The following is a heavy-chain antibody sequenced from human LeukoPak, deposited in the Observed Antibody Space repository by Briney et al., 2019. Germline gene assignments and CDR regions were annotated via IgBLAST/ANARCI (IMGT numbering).Heavy chain of an antibody. V-gene: IGHV4-34*01. D-gene: IGHD3-10*01. Sequence: ASETLSLTCAVYGGSFSGYYWSWIRQPPGKGLEWIGEINHSGSTNYNPSLKSRVTISVDTSKNQFSLKLSSVTAADTAVYYCARRGVGSGSYYAWGQGTLVTVSS. CDR2: INHSGST. J-gene: IGHJ5*02. CDR1: GGSFSGYY. CDR3: ARRGVGSGSYYA.